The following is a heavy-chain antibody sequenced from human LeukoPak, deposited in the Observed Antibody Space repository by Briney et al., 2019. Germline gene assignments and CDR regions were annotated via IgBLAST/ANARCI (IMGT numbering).Heavy chain of an antibody. V-gene: IGHV3-33*01. J-gene: IGHJ4*02. CDR2: IWYDGSKK. CDR1: GFTFSSHG. Sequence: PGGSLRLSCAACGFTFSSHGFYWVRQAPGKGLEWVAVIWYDGSKKYYADSVKGRSTISRDNSKNTLYLEMNSLRAEDTAVYYCARDISFNSLDYWGQGTLVSVSS. CDR3: ARDISFNSLDY. D-gene: IGHD3-16*01.